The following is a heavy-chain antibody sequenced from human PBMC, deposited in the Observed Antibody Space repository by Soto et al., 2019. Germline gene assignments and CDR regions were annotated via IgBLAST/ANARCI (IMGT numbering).Heavy chain of an antibody. Sequence: QLQLQESGPGLVKPSETLSLTCTVSGGSISSSSYYWGWIRQPPGKGLEWIGSIYYSGSTYYNPSLKSRVTISVDTSKNQFSLKLSSVTAADTAVYYCARQGFWSGLFDYWGQGTLVTVSS. CDR1: GGSISSSSYY. CDR3: ARQGFWSGLFDY. CDR2: IYYSGST. J-gene: IGHJ4*02. V-gene: IGHV4-39*01. D-gene: IGHD3-3*01.